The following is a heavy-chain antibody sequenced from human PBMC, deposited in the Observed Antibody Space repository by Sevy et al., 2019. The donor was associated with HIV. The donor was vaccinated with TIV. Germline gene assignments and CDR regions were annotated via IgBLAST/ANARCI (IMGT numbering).Heavy chain of an antibody. V-gene: IGHV4-59*01. J-gene: IGHJ6*02. CDR1: GDSISGYY. CDR2: IFYSRST. Sequence: SETLSLTCTVSGDSISGYYWNWIRQPPGKGLEWIGYIFYSRSTTYNPSLKSRVTISKDTSKNQFSLKRTSVTAADTAVYYCARGDPELFYGMDVWGQGTTVTVSS. CDR3: ARGDPELFYGMDV. D-gene: IGHD1-7*01.